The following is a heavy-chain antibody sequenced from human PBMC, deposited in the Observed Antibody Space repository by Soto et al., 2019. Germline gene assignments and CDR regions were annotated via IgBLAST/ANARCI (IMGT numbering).Heavy chain of an antibody. CDR2: ISGSGDNT. J-gene: IGHJ3*02. D-gene: IGHD1-26*01. CDR1: GFTFSSYA. CDR3: AKGDGGAFDI. Sequence: EVQLLESGGGLVQPGGSLRLSCAASGFTFSSYAMSWVRQAPGKGLEWVSVISGSGDNTYDADSVKGRFTISRDNSKNTLYLQMNSLRAEDTAVYYCAKGDGGAFDIWGQGTMVTVSS. V-gene: IGHV3-23*01.